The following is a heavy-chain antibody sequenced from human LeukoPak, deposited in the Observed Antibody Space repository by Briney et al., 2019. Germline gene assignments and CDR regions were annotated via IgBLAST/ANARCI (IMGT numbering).Heavy chain of an antibody. CDR1: GFTFSSYS. CDR3: ARGGGYDRDWFDP. J-gene: IGHJ5*02. Sequence: GGSLRLSCAASGFTFSSYSMNWVRQAPGKGLEWVSSISSSSSYIYYADSVKGRFTISRDNSKNTLYLQMNSLRAEDTAVYYCARGGGYDRDWFDPWGQGTLVTVSS. D-gene: IGHD5-12*01. CDR2: ISSSSSYI. V-gene: IGHV3-21*04.